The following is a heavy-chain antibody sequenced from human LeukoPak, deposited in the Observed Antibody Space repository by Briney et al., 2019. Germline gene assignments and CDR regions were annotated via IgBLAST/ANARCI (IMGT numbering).Heavy chain of an antibody. D-gene: IGHD3-22*01. Sequence: GGSLRLSCAASGFTLSTYWMSWVRQAPGKGLEWVANTNQEGSEKYYVDSVKGRFTISRDNSKNTLYLQMNSLRAEDTAVYYCAKNYYDSSGSFFDYWGQGTLVTVSS. CDR3: AKNYYDSSGSFFDY. CDR1: GFTLSTYW. V-gene: IGHV3-7*01. CDR2: TNQEGSEK. J-gene: IGHJ4*02.